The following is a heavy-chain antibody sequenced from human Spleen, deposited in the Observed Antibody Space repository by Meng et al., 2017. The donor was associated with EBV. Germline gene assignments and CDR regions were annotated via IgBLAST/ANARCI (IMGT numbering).Heavy chain of an antibody. Sequence: EVLLGESGRALVQPGGSLRLSCAASGFIFSNAWMSWVRQAPGKGLEYVGRIKSNWMDGTAEYAASVKGRFTISRDDSKNTLYLQMNSLITEDTAVYFCSTFPVPFYGDDGLDYWGRGTLVTVSS. CDR2: IKSNWMDGTA. V-gene: IGHV3-15*02. D-gene: IGHD4-17*01. CDR1: GFIFSNAW. J-gene: IGHJ4*02. CDR3: STFPVPFYGDDGLDY.